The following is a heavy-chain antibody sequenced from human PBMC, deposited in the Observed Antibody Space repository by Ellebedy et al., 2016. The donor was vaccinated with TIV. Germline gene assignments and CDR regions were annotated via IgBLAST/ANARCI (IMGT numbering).Heavy chain of an antibody. CDR1: GVSINTKY. V-gene: IGHV4-59*12. CDR3: ARPYGSGWLGRSAFDI. J-gene: IGHJ3*02. CDR2: IYYGGGI. D-gene: IGHD6-19*01. Sequence: MPSETLSLTCSVSGVSINTKYWSWIRQTPGKGLEWIGYIYYGGGINYNPSLKGPVTLSLDTSKNHFSLNLTSVTAAETAVYYCARPYGSGWLGRSAFDIWGQGTLVTVSS.